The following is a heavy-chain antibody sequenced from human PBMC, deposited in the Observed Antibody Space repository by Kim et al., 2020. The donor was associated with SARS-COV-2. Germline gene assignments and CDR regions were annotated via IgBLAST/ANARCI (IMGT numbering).Heavy chain of an antibody. Sequence: YADSVQGRFTISRDNARNTLYLQMNSLRAEDTAVYYCARDGVVATSYFDYWGQGTLVTVSS. J-gene: IGHJ4*02. D-gene: IGHD5-12*01. CDR3: ARDGVVATSYFDY. V-gene: IGHV3-74*01.